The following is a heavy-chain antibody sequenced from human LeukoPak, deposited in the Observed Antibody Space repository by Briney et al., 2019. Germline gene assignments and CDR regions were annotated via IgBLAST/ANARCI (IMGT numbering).Heavy chain of an antibody. D-gene: IGHD6-13*01. Sequence: GGSLRLSCAASGFTFSSYGMHWVRQAPGKGLEWVAFIRYDGSNKYYADSVKGRFTISRDNSKNTLYLQMNSLRAEDTAVYYCAKDLRQNWYPGYNWFDPCGQGTLVTVSS. J-gene: IGHJ5*02. CDR2: IRYDGSNK. CDR1: GFTFSSYG. V-gene: IGHV3-30*02. CDR3: AKDLRQNWYPGYNWFDP.